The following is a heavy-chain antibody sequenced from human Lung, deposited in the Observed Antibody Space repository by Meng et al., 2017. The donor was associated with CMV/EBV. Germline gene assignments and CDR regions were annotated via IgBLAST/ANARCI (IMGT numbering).Heavy chain of an antibody. CDR2: IKEDGSGQ. V-gene: IGHV3-7*01. Sequence: SCVASGFTFTTFWMTWVRQAPGKGLEWVANIKEDGSGQWYVDSVKGRFTISRDNAKKSVYLQMNSLRAEDTAVYYCVNYDNSQYGIDVWGQGTTVTVSS. D-gene: IGHD3-9*01. CDR1: GFTFTTFW. J-gene: IGHJ6*02. CDR3: VNYDNSQYGIDV.